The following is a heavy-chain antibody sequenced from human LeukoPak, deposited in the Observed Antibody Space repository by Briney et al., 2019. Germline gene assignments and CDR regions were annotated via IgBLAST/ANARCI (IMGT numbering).Heavy chain of an antibody. CDR3: ARDALGNYYDSSGYYLDY. J-gene: IGHJ4*02. V-gene: IGHV1-69*05. Sequence: ASVKVSCKASGGTFSSYAISWVRQAPGQGLEWMGRIIPIFGTANYAQKFQGRVTITTDESTSTAYMELSSLRSEDTAVYYCARDALGNYYDSSGYYLDYWGQGTLVTVS. CDR2: IIPIFGTA. D-gene: IGHD3-22*01. CDR1: GGTFSSYA.